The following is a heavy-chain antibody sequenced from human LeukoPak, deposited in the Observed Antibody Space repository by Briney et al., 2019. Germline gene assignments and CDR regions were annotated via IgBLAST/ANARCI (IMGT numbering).Heavy chain of an antibody. CDR2: IYHAGTT. CDR1: GGSISTRNW. V-gene: IGHV4-4*02. J-gene: IGHJ5*02. CDR3: ARDLGTVAASS. Sequence: PSETLSLTCVVSGGSISTRNWFSWVRQPPGKGLEWIGEIYHAGTTNYNPSLKSRVTISVDKSKNQFPLKLSSVTAADTAVYYCARDLGTVAASSWGQGILVTVSS. D-gene: IGHD4-23*01.